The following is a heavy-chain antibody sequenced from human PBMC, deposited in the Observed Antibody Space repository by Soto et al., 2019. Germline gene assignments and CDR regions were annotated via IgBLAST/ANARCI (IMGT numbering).Heavy chain of an antibody. CDR1: GFSLRTSGVG. J-gene: IGHJ5*02. D-gene: IGHD6-19*01. CDR2: IYWNDDK. Sequence: QITLKESGPTLVKPTQTLTLTCIFSGFSLRTSGVGVGWIRQPPGKALEWRGFIYWNDDKRYSPSLKSRLTITKDSYKTQVVLTMTNMDPVDTATYYCAKSGSSGWYGGFDPWGQGTLVTVSS. CDR3: AKSGSSGWYGGFDP. V-gene: IGHV2-5*01.